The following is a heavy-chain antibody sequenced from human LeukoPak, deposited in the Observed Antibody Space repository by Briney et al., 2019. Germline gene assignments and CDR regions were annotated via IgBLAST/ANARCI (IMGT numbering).Heavy chain of an antibody. CDR1: GFSFGSYA. V-gene: IGHV3-30*18. Sequence: PGRSLRLSCAASGFSFGSYAIHWVRQAPGRGPEWVAVISQDGSSEYYADSVKGRFTISRDNSKKTLYLQMNNLRPEDTAIYYCTKDRASTGLMGAFHHWGQGTLVTVSS. CDR3: TKDRASTGLMGAFHH. CDR2: ISQDGSSE. D-gene: IGHD1-1*01. J-gene: IGHJ1*01.